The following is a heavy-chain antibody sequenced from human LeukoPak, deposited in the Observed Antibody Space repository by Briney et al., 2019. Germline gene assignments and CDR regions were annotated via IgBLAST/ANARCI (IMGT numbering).Heavy chain of an antibody. D-gene: IGHD3-9*01. J-gene: IGHJ3*02. V-gene: IGHV4-59*08. CDR3: ARHTTYYDILTGYYYLDAFDI. CDR1: GGSISSYY. Sequence: SETLSLTCTVSGGSISSYYWSWIRQPPGKGLEWIGYIYYSGSTNYNPSLKSRVTISVDTSKNQFSLKLSSVTAADTAVYYCARHTTYYDILTGYYYLDAFDIWGQGTMVTVSS. CDR2: IYYSGST.